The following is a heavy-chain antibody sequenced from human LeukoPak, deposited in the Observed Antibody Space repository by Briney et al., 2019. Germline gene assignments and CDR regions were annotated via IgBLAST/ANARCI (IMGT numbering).Heavy chain of an antibody. D-gene: IGHD6-25*01. CDR3: AKDPLERYFDY. V-gene: IGHV3-23*01. Sequence: GASVKVSCKASGGTFSSYAMSWVRQAPGKGLEWVSVISDSGGTTYYADSVKGRFTISRDNSKNTLYLQMNSLRAEDTAVYYCAKDPLERYFDYWGQGTLVTVSS. CDR1: GGTFSSYA. CDR2: ISDSGGTT. J-gene: IGHJ4*02.